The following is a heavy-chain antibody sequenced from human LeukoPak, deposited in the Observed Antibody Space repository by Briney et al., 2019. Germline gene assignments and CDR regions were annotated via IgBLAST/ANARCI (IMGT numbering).Heavy chain of an antibody. CDR3: ARTSSSGLVGGYYFDY. CDR2: IYTSGSS. J-gene: IGHJ4*02. V-gene: IGHV4-61*09. Sequence: SETLSLTCTVSGGSISSGSYDWYWIRQPAGKGLEWIGHIYTSGSSNYSPSLKSRVTISVDTSKNQFSLKLSSVTAADTAVYYCARTSSSGLVGGYYFDYWGQGTLVTVSS. D-gene: IGHD6-19*01. CDR1: GGSISSGSYD.